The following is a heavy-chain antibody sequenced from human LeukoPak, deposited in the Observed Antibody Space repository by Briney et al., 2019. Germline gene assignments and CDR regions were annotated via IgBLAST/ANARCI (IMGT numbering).Heavy chain of an antibody. V-gene: IGHV3-15*01. J-gene: IGHJ4*02. Sequence: PGGSLRLSCGASGFTFSNAWMSWVRQAPGKGLEWVGRIKRKTDGGTTDYAAPVKGRFTISRDDSKNTLYLQMNSLNTEDTAVYYCTTWGALIDWGQGTLVTVSS. CDR3: TTWGALID. D-gene: IGHD2-8*01. CDR2: IKRKTDGGTT. CDR1: GFTFSNAW.